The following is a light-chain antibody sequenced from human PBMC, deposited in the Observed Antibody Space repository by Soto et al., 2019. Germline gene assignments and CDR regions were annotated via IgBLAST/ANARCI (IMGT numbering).Light chain of an antibody. V-gene: IGKV3-15*01. CDR1: QGMGST. CDR3: QHYANWPLT. CDR2: GAS. Sequence: EIVITQSPATLSVSPGEGATLSCRASQGMGSTLARYQQKPGQTPRLLICGASTRATGVPARFSSSGSGTDFTLTINSLQSEDFAVYYCQHYANWPLTFGGGTKVDIK. J-gene: IGKJ4*01.